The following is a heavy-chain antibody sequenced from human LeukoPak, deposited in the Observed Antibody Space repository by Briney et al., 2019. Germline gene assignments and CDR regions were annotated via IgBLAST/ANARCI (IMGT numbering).Heavy chain of an antibody. V-gene: IGHV1-2*02. Sequence: GASVKVSCKASGYTFTGYYMHWVRQAPGQGLEWMGWINPNSGGTNYAQKFQGRVTMTRDTSISTAYMELSRLRSDDTAVYYCARTRSAAAGAYYYYYMDVWGKGTTVTISS. CDR2: INPNSGGT. J-gene: IGHJ6*03. D-gene: IGHD6-13*01. CDR3: ARTRSAAAGAYYYYYMDV. CDR1: GYTFTGYY.